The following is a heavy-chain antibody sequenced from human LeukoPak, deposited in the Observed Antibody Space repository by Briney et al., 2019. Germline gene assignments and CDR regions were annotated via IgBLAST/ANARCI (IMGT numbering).Heavy chain of an antibody. V-gene: IGHV1-18*01. Sequence: ASVKVSCKASGYAFTSYGISWVRQAPGQGLEWMGWISAYNGNTNYAQKLQGRVTMTTDTSTSTAYMELRSLRSDDTAVYYCARVGAGLYCSSTSCYMFDYWGQGTLVTVSS. J-gene: IGHJ4*02. CDR3: ARVGAGLYCSSTSCYMFDY. D-gene: IGHD2-2*02. CDR2: ISAYNGNT. CDR1: GYAFTSYG.